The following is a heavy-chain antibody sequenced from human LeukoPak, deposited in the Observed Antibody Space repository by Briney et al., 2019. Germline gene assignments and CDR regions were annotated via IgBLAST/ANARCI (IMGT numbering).Heavy chain of an antibody. J-gene: IGHJ4*02. CDR3: ATSGYSYDYWAFDY. Sequence: SETLSLTWTVSGGSISSNYWSWIRQPPGKGLEWIGYIYYSGSTNYNPSLKSRVTISVDTSKNQFSLKLSSVTAADTAVYYCATSGYSYDYWAFDYWGQGTLVTVTS. CDR1: GGSISSNY. V-gene: IGHV4-59*08. D-gene: IGHD5-18*01. CDR2: IYYSGST.